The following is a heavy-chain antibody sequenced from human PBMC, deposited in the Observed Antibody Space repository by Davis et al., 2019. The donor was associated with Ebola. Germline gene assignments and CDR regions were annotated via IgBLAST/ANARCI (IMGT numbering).Heavy chain of an antibody. CDR1: GGSISSGGYY. J-gene: IGHJ4*02. V-gene: IGHV4-31*03. CDR3: ARGLRFRGWPFDY. D-gene: IGHD6-19*01. CDR2: IYYSGST. Sequence: MPSETLSLTCTVSGGSISSGGYYWSWIRQHPGKGLEWIGYIYYSGSTYYNPSLKSRVTISVDTSKNQFSLKLSSVTAADTAVYYCARGLRFRGWPFDYWGQGTLVTVSS.